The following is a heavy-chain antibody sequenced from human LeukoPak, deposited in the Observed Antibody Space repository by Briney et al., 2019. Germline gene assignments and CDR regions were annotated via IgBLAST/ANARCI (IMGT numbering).Heavy chain of an antibody. CDR3: ARDVYRWFDP. J-gene: IGHJ5*02. D-gene: IGHD5/OR15-5a*01. CDR1: GGSISSYY. V-gene: IGHV4-59*01. Sequence: SETLSLTCTVSGGSISSYYWSWIRQPPGKGLEWIGYIYYSGSTNYNLSLKSRVTISVDTSKNQFSLKLSSVTAADTAVYYCARDVYRWFDPWGQGTLVTVSS. CDR2: IYYSGST.